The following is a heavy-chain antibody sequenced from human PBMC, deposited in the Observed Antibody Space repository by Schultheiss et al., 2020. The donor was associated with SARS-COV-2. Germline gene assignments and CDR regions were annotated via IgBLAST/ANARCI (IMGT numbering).Heavy chain of an antibody. CDR3: AKVDPAPPIARPDVNWFES. J-gene: IGHJ5*01. Sequence: SVKVSCKISGGTLFSYAISWVRQAPGQGLEWLGEIMPLFGESNYAQKFQGRVTITANKSTSSAYMELRSLRSEDTAVYYCAKVDPAPPIARPDVNWFESWGQGALVTVSS. CDR1: GGTLFSYA. V-gene: IGHV1-69*06. D-gene: IGHD2-15*01. CDR2: IMPLFGES.